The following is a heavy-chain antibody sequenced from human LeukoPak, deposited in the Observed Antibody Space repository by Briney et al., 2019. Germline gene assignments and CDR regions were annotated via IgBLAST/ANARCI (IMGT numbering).Heavy chain of an antibody. CDR3: ARAPRFRLVGVPKGPFDP. CDR1: GFTFSDYY. Sequence: PGGSLRLSCAASGFTFSDYYMSWLRQAPGKGLEGVSYISSSGSTIYYADSVKGRFTISRDNAKNSLYLQMNSLRAEDTAIYYCARAPRFRLVGVPKGPFDPWGQGTLVTVSS. J-gene: IGHJ5*02. D-gene: IGHD1-26*01. CDR2: ISSSGSTI. V-gene: IGHV3-11*01.